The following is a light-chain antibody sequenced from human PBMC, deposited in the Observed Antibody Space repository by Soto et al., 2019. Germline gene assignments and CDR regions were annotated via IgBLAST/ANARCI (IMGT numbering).Light chain of an antibody. J-gene: IGLJ2*01. V-gene: IGLV2-23*01. CDR2: QDT. CDR1: SSDVGGYDL. Sequence: QSALTQPASVSGSPGQSITISCTGTSSDVGGYDLVSWYQQHPGKAPKLIIYQDTQRPSGVSDRFSASKSGNTASLTISGLQTEDEADYYCCSYAGTYTLILGGGTKVTVL. CDR3: CSYAGTYTLI.